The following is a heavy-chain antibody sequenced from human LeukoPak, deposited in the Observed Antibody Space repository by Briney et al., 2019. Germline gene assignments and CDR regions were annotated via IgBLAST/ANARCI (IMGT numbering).Heavy chain of an antibody. Sequence: SETLSLTCAVYGGSFSGYYWSWIRQPPGKGLEWIGYIYYSGSTNYNPSLKSRVTISVDTSKNQFSLKLSSVTAADTAVYYCARTRYYYYMDVWGKGTTVTVSS. CDR3: ARTRYYYYMDV. CDR1: GGSFSGYY. V-gene: IGHV4-59*01. CDR2: IYYSGST. J-gene: IGHJ6*03.